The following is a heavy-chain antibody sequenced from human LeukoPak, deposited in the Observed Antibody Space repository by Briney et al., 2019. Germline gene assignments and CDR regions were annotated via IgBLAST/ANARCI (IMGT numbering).Heavy chain of an antibody. J-gene: IGHJ4*02. V-gene: IGHV2-5*02. CDR3: AHSPIGGYCFDS. D-gene: IGHD4-23*01. CDR1: GFSLSTSGVS. CDR2: IYWDDDN. Sequence: SGPTLVKATQTLTLTCTFSGFSLSTSGVSVGWIRQPPGKALEWLALIYWDDDNRYSPSLKSRLTITKATSRNQVVLTMTNMDPVDTATYYCAHSPIGGYCFDSWGQGTLVTVSS.